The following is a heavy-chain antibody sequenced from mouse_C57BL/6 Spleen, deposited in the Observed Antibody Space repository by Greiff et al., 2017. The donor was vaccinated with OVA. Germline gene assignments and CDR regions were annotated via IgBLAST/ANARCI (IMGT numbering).Heavy chain of an antibody. V-gene: IGHV1-64*01. CDR3: ARNYGSSPYAREC. Sequence: QVQLQQPGAELVKPGASVKLSCKASGYTFTSYWMHWVKQRPGQGLEWIGMIHPNSGSTNYNEKFKSKATLTVDKSSSTAYMQLSSLTSEDSAVYYCARNYGSSPYARECWGQGTSVTVSS. CDR2: IHPNSGST. J-gene: IGHJ4*01. D-gene: IGHD1-1*01. CDR1: GYTFTSYW.